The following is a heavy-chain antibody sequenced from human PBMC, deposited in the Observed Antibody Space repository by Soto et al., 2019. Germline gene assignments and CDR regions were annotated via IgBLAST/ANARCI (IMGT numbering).Heavy chain of an antibody. CDR3: AALTEFLEWLLSGETPNMDV. CDR2: ISYDGSNK. D-gene: IGHD3-3*01. V-gene: IGHV3-30*03. CDR1: GFTFSSYG. J-gene: IGHJ6*03. Sequence: GGSLRLSCAASGFTFSSYGMHWVRQAPGKGLEWVAVISYDGSNKYYADSVKGRFTISRDNSKNTLYLQMNSLRAEDTAVYYCAALTEFLEWLLSGETPNMDVWGKGTTVTVSS.